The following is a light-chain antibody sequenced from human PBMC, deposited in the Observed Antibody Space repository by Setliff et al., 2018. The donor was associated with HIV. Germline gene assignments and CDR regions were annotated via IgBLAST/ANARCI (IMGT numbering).Light chain of an antibody. V-gene: IGLV1-40*01. CDR1: GSYIGAHFD. CDR3: CSYAGSSTYV. Sequence: QSVLTQPPSVSGAPGQRVTISCTGSGSYIGAHFDVHWYQQLPGTAPRLLIYKNNNRPSGVPDRFTGFKSDTSASLTITGLQAEDEADYYCCSYAGSSTYVFGTGTKGTVL. CDR2: KNN. J-gene: IGLJ1*01.